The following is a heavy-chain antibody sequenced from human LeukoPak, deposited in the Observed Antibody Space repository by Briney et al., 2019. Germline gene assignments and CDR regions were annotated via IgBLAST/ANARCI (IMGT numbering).Heavy chain of an antibody. CDR3: ARVDGGSTGILHT. J-gene: IGHJ5*02. Sequence: SETLSLTCSVSGASISSYYWTWIRQPAGKGLEWIGRFSTSWSASYNPSLKSRVTMSVDTSKNQFSLRLSSVTAADTAVYYCARVDGGSTGILHTWGQGTLVTVSS. CDR2: FSTSWSA. V-gene: IGHV4-4*07. D-gene: IGHD7-27*01. CDR1: GASISSYY.